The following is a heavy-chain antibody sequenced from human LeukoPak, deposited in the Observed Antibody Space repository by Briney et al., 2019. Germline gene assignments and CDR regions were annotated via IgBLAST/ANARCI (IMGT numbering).Heavy chain of an antibody. CDR3: ARVSLTGYYLS. J-gene: IGHJ5*02. D-gene: IGHD3-9*01. Sequence: GASVKVSCKASGYTFTGYYMHWVRQAPGQGLEWMGRVNPNSGGTNYAQKFQGRVTMTRDTSISTAYMELSRLRSDDTAVYYCARVSLTGYYLSWGQGTLVTVSS. V-gene: IGHV1-2*06. CDR1: GYTFTGYY. CDR2: VNPNSGGT.